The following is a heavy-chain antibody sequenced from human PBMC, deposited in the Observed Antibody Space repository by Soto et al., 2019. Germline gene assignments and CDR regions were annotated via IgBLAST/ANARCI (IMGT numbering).Heavy chain of an antibody. J-gene: IGHJ4*02. V-gene: IGHV3-9*01. CDR3: ARSFSDSYYDLDF. CDR2: ISWNSASM. D-gene: IGHD1-26*01. CDR1: GFTFSSYG. Sequence: PGGSLRLSCAASGFTFSSYGMTWVRQAPGKGLEWVSGISWNSASMDYADSVKDRFSISRDNAENSLYLQMNILKIEDTAFYYCARSFSDSYYDLDFWGQGTLVTVSS.